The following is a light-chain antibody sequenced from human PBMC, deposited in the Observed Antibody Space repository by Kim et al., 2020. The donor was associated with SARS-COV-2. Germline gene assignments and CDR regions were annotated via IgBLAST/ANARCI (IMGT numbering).Light chain of an antibody. V-gene: IGKV3-20*01. CDR1: QSVSSNY. J-gene: IGKJ1*01. CDR2: GSS. CDR3: QQYSSSPAT. Sequence: SPGNRPTLSCRTRQSVSSNYLAWYQQKPDQAPRLLICGSSSRATGIPDRFSGSGSATDFTLTITRLEPEDFAVYYCQQYSSSPATFGQGTKVDIK.